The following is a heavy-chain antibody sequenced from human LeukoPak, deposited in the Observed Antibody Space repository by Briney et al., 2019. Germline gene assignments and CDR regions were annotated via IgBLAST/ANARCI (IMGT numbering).Heavy chain of an antibody. CDR3: ANLRKSLWIPEFDY. J-gene: IGHJ4*02. Sequence: GGSLRLSCAASGFTFSSYGMHWVRQAPGKGLEWVSLISGSGDTTYYADSVKGRFTISRDNSKNTLYLQMNSLRAEDTAVYYCANLRKSLWIPEFDYWGQGTLVTVSS. CDR2: ISGSGDTT. CDR1: GFTFSSYG. V-gene: IGHV3-23*01. D-gene: IGHD1-1*01.